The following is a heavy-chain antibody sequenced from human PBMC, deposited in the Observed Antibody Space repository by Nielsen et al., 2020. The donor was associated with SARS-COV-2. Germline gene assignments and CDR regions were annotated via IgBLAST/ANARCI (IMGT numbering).Heavy chain of an antibody. V-gene: IGHV4-30-2*01. CDR1: GGSISSGGYS. CDR2: IYHSGST. D-gene: IGHD3-10*01. Sequence: SETLSLTCAVSGGSISSGGYSWSWIRQPPGKGLEWIGYIYHSGSTYYNPSLKSRVTISVDRSKNQFSLKLSSVTAADTAVYYCARGNVLLWFGESLYGMDVWGQGTTVTVSS. CDR3: ARGNVLLWFGESLYGMDV. J-gene: IGHJ6*02.